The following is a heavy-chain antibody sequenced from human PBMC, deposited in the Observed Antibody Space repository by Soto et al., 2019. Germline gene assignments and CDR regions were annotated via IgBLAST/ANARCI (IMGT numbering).Heavy chain of an antibody. V-gene: IGHV3-74*01. CDR3: ARGMIPPIAVTGDNAFDP. CDR1: GFTFSNYW. J-gene: IGHJ5*02. Sequence: EVQLVESGGGLVQPGGSLRLSCAASGFTFSNYWMHWVRQVPGKGLLWVSRINSDGISTNYADSVKGRFTISRDNAKNTLSLPLTSRTAEDTAVYYCARGMIPPIAVTGDNAFDPWGQGTLVTVSS. D-gene: IGHD1-1*01. CDR2: INSDGIST.